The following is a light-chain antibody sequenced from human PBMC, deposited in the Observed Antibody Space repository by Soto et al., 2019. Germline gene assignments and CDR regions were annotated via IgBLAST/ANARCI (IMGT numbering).Light chain of an antibody. CDR2: GGS. V-gene: IGLV2-23*03. CDR1: SSDVGSYHL. J-gene: IGLJ2*01. Sequence: QSALTQPASVSGSPGQAITISCTGTSSDVGSYHLDSWYQQHPDKATKLMIYGGSKRPSGVSNRFSGSKSVNTASLTSSGVWAEDEADYYSCSYDRSSTFHVVFGGGTKVTVL. CDR3: CSYDRSSTFHVV.